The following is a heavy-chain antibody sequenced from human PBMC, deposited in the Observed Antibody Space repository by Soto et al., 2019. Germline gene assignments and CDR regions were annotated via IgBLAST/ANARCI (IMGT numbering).Heavy chain of an antibody. V-gene: IGHV3-30-3*01. Sequence: GGSLRLSCAASGFTFSSYAMHWVRQAPGKGLEWVAVISYDGSNKYYADSVKGRFTISRDNSKNTLYLQMNSLRAEDTAVYYCAIAGHIVLPAATPLYYYYGMDVWGHGTTVTVSS. CDR2: ISYDGSNK. J-gene: IGHJ6*02. CDR3: AIAGHIVLPAATPLYYYYGMDV. D-gene: IGHD2-2*02. CDR1: GFTFSSYA.